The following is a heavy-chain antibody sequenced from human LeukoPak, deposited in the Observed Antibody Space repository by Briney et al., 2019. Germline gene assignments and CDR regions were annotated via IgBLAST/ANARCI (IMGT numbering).Heavy chain of an antibody. CDR3: GRHRIHGRGYFDY. CDR2: ISSSGGTI. D-gene: IGHD2-15*01. Sequence: GGSLRLSCAASAFTFSSSSMKWVRPAPGKGLEWVSSISSSGGTIYYADSVKGRFTISEVNAKNSLYLQMNSLRAEDTSVYYCGRHRIHGRGYFDYWGQGTLVTVSS. V-gene: IGHV3-48*03. J-gene: IGHJ4*02. CDR1: AFTFSSSS.